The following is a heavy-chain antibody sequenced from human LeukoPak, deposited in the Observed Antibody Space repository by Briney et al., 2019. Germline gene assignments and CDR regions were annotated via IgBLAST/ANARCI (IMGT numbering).Heavy chain of an antibody. Sequence: SEILSLTCTVSGGSISSYYWSWIRQPPGKGLEWIGYIYYSGSTNYNPSLKSRVTISVDTSKNQFSLKLSSVTAADTAVYYCARDTKTGYFDLWGRGTLVTVSS. J-gene: IGHJ2*01. CDR2: IYYSGST. CDR1: GGSISSYY. CDR3: ARDTKTGYFDL. D-gene: IGHD3-3*01. V-gene: IGHV4-59*01.